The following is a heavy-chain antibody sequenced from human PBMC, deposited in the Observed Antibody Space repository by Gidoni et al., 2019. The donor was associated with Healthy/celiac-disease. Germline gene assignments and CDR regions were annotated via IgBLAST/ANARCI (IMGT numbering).Heavy chain of an antibody. CDR1: GFTVSSNY. D-gene: IGHD7-27*01. CDR2: IYSGGST. Sequence: EVQLVESGGGLIQPGGSLRLSCAASGFTVSSNYMSWVRQAPGKGLEWVSVIYSGGSTYYADSVKGRFTISRDNSKNTLYLQMNSLRAEDTAVYYCFRTGEGLEGYYYYMDVWGKGTTVTVSS. J-gene: IGHJ6*03. V-gene: IGHV3-53*01. CDR3: FRTGEGLEGYYYYMDV.